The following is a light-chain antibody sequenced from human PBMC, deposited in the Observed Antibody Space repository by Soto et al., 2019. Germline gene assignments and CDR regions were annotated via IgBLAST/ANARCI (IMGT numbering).Light chain of an antibody. CDR1: QSLSSNY. CDR2: GAS. CDR3: QQYTSSPWT. J-gene: IGKJ1*01. V-gene: IGKV3-20*01. Sequence: EIVLTQSPGTLSLSPGERATLSCRASQSLSSNYLAWYQQKPGQAPRLLIYGASRRATGIPDRFSGSGSGTDFTLTISRLEPEDFALYYCQQYTSSPWTFGQGTKMEIK.